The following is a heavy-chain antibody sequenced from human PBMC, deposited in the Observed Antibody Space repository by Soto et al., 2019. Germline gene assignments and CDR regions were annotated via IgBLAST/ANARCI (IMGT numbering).Heavy chain of an antibody. CDR2: IYHSGST. D-gene: IGHD6-6*01. J-gene: IGHJ4*02. CDR3: ARVDSSSGFDY. Sequence: SETLSLTCSVSGGAISSSSYYWGWIRQPPGKGLEWIGSIYHSGSTYYNPSLKSRVTISVDTSKNQFSLRLTSVTAADTAVYYCARVDSSSGFDYWGQGTLVTVSS. CDR1: GGAISSSSYY. V-gene: IGHV4-39*07.